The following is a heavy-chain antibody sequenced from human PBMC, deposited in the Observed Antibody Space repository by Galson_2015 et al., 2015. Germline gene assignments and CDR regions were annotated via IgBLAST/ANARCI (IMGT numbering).Heavy chain of an antibody. J-gene: IGHJ3*02. CDR2: ISSSSSTI. CDR3: ARWSDILTGSNAFDI. V-gene: IGHV3-48*02. D-gene: IGHD3-9*01. Sequence: SLRLSCAASGFTFSSYSMNWVRQAPGKGLEWVSYISSSSSTIYYADSVKGRFTISRDNAKNSLYLQMNSLRDEDTAVYYCARWSDILTGSNAFDIWGQGTMVTVSS. CDR1: GFTFSSYS.